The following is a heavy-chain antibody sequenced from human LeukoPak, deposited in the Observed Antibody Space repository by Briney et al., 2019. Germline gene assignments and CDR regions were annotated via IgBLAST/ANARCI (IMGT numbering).Heavy chain of an antibody. CDR1: GYTFTSYG. Sequence: ASVKVSCKASGYTFTSYGISWVRQAPGQGLEWMGWISAYNGNTNYAQKLQGRVTMTTDTSTSTAYMELRSLRSDDTAVYYCARDEAHIVATSDPLHHYYYYYYMDVWGKGTTVTISS. CDR2: ISAYNGNT. V-gene: IGHV1-18*01. J-gene: IGHJ6*03. D-gene: IGHD5-12*01. CDR3: ARDEAHIVATSDPLHHYYYYYYMDV.